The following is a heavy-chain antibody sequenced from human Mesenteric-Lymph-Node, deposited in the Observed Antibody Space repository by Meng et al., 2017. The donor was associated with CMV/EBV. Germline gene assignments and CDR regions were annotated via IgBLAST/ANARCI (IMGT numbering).Heavy chain of an antibody. J-gene: IGHJ6*02. V-gene: IGHV3-23*01. Sequence: GGSLRLSCAASGFTFSGYAMSWVRQVPGKGLEWVSGMSGSGGDTYFADSVKGRFTISRDNSKNTLYLQMNSLRAEDTAVYYCAKEMDSSSPDYYYYGMDVWGQGTTVTVSS. CDR1: GFTFSGYA. D-gene: IGHD6-6*01. CDR2: MSGSGGDT. CDR3: AKEMDSSSPDYYYYGMDV.